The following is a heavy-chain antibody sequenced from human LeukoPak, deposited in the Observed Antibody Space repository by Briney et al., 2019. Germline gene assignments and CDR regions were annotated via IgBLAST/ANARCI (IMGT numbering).Heavy chain of an antibody. CDR2: ISWNSGSI. CDR1: GFTFDDYA. V-gene: IGHV3-9*01. J-gene: IGHJ4*02. CDR3: AKERITKTTGSFDY. D-gene: IGHD1-20*01. Sequence: PGRSLRLSCAASGFTFDDYAMHWVRQAPGKGLEWVSGISWNSGSIGYADSVKGRFTISRDNAKNSLYLQMNSLRAEDTALYYCAKERITKTTGSFDYWGQGTLVTVSS.